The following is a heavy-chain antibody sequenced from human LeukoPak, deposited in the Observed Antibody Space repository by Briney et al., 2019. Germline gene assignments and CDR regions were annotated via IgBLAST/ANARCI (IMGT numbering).Heavy chain of an antibody. CDR2: IYGSGST. CDR1: GGSISSYY. V-gene: IGHV4-4*07. CDR3: ASVSRGYYIDS. Sequence: SETLSLTCTVSGGSISSYYWSWIRQPAGQRLEWIGRIYGSGSTNYNPSMKSRVTMSVDTSKNQFSLRLSAVTAADTAMYYCASVSRGYYIDSWGQGTLVTVSS. J-gene: IGHJ4*02. D-gene: IGHD3-22*01.